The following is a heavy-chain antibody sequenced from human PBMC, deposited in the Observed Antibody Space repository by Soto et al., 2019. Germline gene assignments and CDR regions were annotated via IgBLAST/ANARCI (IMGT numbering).Heavy chain of an antibody. CDR1: GFTFSSYG. D-gene: IGHD6-19*01. CDR2: ISYDGSNK. CDR3: TLLSSGWETGGY. J-gene: IGHJ4*02. V-gene: IGHV3-30*03. Sequence: QVQLVESGGGVVQPGRSLRLSCAASGFTFSSYGMHWVRQAPGKGLEWVAVISYDGSNKYYADSVKGRFTISRDNSKNTLYLQMNSLRAEDTAVYYCTLLSSGWETGGYWGQGTLVTVSS.